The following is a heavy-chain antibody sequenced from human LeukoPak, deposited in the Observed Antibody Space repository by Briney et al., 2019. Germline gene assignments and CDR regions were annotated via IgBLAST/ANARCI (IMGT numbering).Heavy chain of an antibody. CDR2: IIPIFGTA. CDR3: ARDPDNWFDP. CDR1: GGTFSSYA. J-gene: IGHJ5*02. V-gene: IGHV1-69*13. Sequence: SVRVSCKASGGTFSSYAISWVRQAPGQGLEWMGGIIPIFGTADYAQKFQGRVTITADESTSTAYMELSSLRSEDTAVYYCARDPDNWFDPWGQGTLVTVSS.